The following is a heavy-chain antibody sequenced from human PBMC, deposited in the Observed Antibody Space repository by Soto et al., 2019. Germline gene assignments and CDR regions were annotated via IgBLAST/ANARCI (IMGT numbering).Heavy chain of an antibody. D-gene: IGHD3-22*01. CDR2: ISSSSSTI. CDR1: GFTFSSYS. J-gene: IGHJ4*02. Sequence: GGSLRLSCAASGFTFSSYSMNWVRQAPGKGLEWVSYISSSSSTIYYADSVKGRFTISRDNAKNSLYLQMNSLRDEDTAVYYCARDFSADYYDSSGYYDYWGQGTLVTVSS. V-gene: IGHV3-48*02. CDR3: ARDFSADYYDSSGYYDY.